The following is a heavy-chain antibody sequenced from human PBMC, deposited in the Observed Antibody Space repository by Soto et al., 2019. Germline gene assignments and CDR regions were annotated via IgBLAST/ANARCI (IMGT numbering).Heavy chain of an antibody. CDR2: INPKSGYT. Sequence: QVRLMQSGPEVRRPGASVTVSCKASGYTFTHYFIPWVRRAPGQGLEWMGYINPKSGYTHYSQTFRGRVSMTRDTSTDTANMGLSSLKCDDTTVYFCARVPGHKNSRGDFWGQGTPITVSS. J-gene: IGHJ4*02. V-gene: IGHV1-2*02. CDR3: ARVPGHKNSRGDF. CDR1: GYTFTHYF. D-gene: IGHD1-7*01.